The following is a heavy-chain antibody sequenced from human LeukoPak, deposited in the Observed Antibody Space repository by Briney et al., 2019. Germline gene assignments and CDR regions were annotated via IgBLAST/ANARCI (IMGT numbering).Heavy chain of an antibody. J-gene: IGHJ4*02. CDR2: ISSSSSYI. CDR1: GFTFSSYW. V-gene: IGHV3-21*01. D-gene: IGHD2-15*01. Sequence: GGSLRLSCAASGFTFSSYWMSWVRQAPGKGLEWVSSISSSSSYIYYADSVKGRFTISRDNAKNSLYLQMNSLRAEDTAVYSCARDSLRYCSGDSCYYNYWGQGTLVTVSS. CDR3: ARDSLRYCSGDSCYYNY.